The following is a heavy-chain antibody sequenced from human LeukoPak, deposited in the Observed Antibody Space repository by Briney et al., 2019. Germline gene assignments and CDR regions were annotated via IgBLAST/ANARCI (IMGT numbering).Heavy chain of an antibody. Sequence: GGSLRLSCAASGFTFDDYAMHWVRHAPGKGLEWVSGISWNSGSIVYADSVKGRFTISRDNAKNSLYLQMNSLRAEDTALYYCAKRAYGDYEYYFDYWGQGTLVTVSS. V-gene: IGHV3-9*01. J-gene: IGHJ4*02. CDR1: GFTFDDYA. CDR2: ISWNSGSI. D-gene: IGHD4-17*01. CDR3: AKRAYGDYEYYFDY.